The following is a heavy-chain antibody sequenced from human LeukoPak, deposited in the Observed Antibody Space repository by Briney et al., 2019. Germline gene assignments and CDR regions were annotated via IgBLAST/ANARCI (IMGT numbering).Heavy chain of an antibody. Sequence: SETLSLTCAVYGGSFSGYYWSWIRQPPGKGLEWIGEINHSGSTNYNPSLKSRVTISVDTSKNQFSLKLSSVTAADTAVYYCARSGIRIYYYDSSYRLDYWGQGTLVTVSP. V-gene: IGHV4-34*01. CDR1: GGSFSGYY. J-gene: IGHJ4*02. D-gene: IGHD3-22*01. CDR3: ARSGIRIYYYDSSYRLDY. CDR2: INHSGST.